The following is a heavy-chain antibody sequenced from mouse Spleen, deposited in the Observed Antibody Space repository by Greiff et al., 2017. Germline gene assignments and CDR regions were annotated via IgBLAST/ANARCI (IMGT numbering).Heavy chain of an antibody. CDR1: GYAFSSSW. Sequence: QVQLQQSGAELVRPGASVKISCKASGYAFSSSWMNWVKQRPGKGLEWIGRIYPGDGDTNYNGKFKGKATLTADKSSSTAYMQLSSLTSEDSAVYFCARELLRGDYAMDYWGQGTSVTVSS. CDR3: ARELLRGDYAMDY. V-gene: IGHV1-82*01. D-gene: IGHD1-1*01. CDR2: IYPGDGDT. J-gene: IGHJ4*01.